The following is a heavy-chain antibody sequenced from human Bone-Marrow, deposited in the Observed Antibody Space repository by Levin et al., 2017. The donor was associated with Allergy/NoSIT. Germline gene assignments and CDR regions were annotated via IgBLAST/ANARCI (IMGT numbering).Heavy chain of an antibody. D-gene: IGHD3-10*01. V-gene: IGHV3-74*01. CDR2: INSDGSST. Sequence: PSETLSLTCAASGFTFSSYWMHWVRQAPGKGLVWVSRINSDGSSTSYADSVKGRFTISRDNAKNTLYLQMNSLRAEDTAVYYCARGDYGSGSNWGQGTLVTVSS. CDR1: GFTFSSYW. J-gene: IGHJ4*02. CDR3: ARGDYGSGSN.